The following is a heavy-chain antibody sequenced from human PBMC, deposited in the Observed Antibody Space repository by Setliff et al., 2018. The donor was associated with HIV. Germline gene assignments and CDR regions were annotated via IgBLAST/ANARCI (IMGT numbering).Heavy chain of an antibody. V-gene: IGHV1-2*02. D-gene: IGHD2-15*01. CDR3: AGALDSSADIEGYFDF. J-gene: IGHJ4*02. Sequence: ASVKVSCKASGYTFIGYNMHWVRQAPGQGLEWMGWINPNSGGTNYAQKFQGRVIMTRDTSISTAYMELSRLRSDDTAVYYCAGALDSSADIEGYFDFWGQGMLVTVSS. CDR1: GYTFIGYN. CDR2: INPNSGGT.